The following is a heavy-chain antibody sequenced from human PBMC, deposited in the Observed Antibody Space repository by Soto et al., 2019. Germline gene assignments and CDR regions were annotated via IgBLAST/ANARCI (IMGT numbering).Heavy chain of an antibody. V-gene: IGHV4-4*07. J-gene: IGHJ4*01. D-gene: IGHD5-12*01. Sequence: SETLSLTCTVSGGSINTFYWSWVRQPAGKGLEWIGRIFSSGSTSFNPSLESRVTMSVDTSKNHFSLNLSSVTAADMAVYYCAREGSYSAYNFAHGIQLWSFDYWGHGTLVTVSS. CDR3: AREGSYSAYNFAHGIQLWSFDY. CDR1: GGSINTFY. CDR2: IFSSGST.